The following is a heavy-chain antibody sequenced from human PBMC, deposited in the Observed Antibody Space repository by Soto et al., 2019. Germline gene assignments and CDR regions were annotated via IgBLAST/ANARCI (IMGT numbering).Heavy chain of an antibody. CDR2: ISAYNGNT. Sequence: ASVKVSCKASGYTFTSYGISWVRRAPGQGLEWMGWISAYNGNTNYAQKLQGRVTMTTDTSTSTAYMELRSLRSDDTAVYYCARLSLDIAAAGTDDYWGQGTLVTVSS. V-gene: IGHV1-18*01. CDR1: GYTFTSYG. D-gene: IGHD6-13*01. CDR3: ARLSLDIAAAGTDDY. J-gene: IGHJ4*02.